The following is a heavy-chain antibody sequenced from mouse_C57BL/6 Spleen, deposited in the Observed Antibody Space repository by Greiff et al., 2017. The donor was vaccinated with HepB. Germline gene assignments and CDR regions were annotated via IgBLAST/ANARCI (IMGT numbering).Heavy chain of an antibody. J-gene: IGHJ1*03. D-gene: IGHD1-1*01. Sequence: EVQLQESGPGLVKPSQSLSLTCSVTGYSITSGYYWNWIRQFPGNKLEWMGYISYDGSNNYNPSLKNRISITRDTSKNQFFLKLNSVTTEDTATYDCARGTSYSYWYFDVWGTGTTVTVSS. CDR3: ARGTSYSYWYFDV. CDR1: GYSITSGYY. V-gene: IGHV3-6*01. CDR2: ISYDGSN.